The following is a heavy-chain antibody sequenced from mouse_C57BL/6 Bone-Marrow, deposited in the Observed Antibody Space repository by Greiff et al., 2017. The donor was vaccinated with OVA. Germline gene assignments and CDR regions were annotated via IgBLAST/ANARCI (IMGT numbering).Heavy chain of an antibody. J-gene: IGHJ2*01. V-gene: IGHV5-16*01. CDR2: INYDGSST. CDR3: ARGAGDY. CDR1: GFTFSDYY. Sequence: VQLKESEGGLVQPGSSMKLSCTASGFTFSDYYMAWVRQVPEKGLEWVANINYDGSSTYYLDSLKSRFIISRDNAKNILYLQMSSLKSEDTATYYCARGAGDYWGQGTTLTVSS.